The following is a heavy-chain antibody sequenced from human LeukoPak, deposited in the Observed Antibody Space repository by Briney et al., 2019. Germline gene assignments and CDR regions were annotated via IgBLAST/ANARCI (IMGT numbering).Heavy chain of an antibody. CDR1: GFTFDDYA. J-gene: IGHJ4*02. D-gene: IGHD3-10*01. Sequence: GGSLRLSCAASGFTFDDYAMHWVRQAPGKGLEWVSGISWNSGSIGYADSVKGRFTISRDNAKNSLYLQMNSLGAEDTALYYCAKDSMVRGVIITFPDYWGQGTLVTVSS. CDR2: ISWNSGSI. CDR3: AKDSMVRGVIITFPDY. V-gene: IGHV3-9*01.